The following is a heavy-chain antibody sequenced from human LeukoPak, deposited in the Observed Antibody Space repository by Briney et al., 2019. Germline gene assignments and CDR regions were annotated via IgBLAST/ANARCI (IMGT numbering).Heavy chain of an antibody. D-gene: IGHD3-10*02. V-gene: IGHV3-48*03. Sequence: GGSLRLSCAASGFTFSSYEMNWFRQAPGKGLEGVSYISSSGSTIYYADSVKGRFTISRDNAKNSLYLQMNSLRAEDTAVYYCAELGITMIGGVWGKGTTVTISS. CDR3: AELGITMIGGV. CDR2: ISSSGSTI. CDR1: GFTFSSYE. J-gene: IGHJ6*04.